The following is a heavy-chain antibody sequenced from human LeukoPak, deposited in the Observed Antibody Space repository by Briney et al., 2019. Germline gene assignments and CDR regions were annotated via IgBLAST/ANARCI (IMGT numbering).Heavy chain of an antibody. V-gene: IGHV1-8*03. CDR2: MNPDSGDT. Sequence: ASVKVSCKASGYTFTTYDINWVRQATGQGLEWMGWMNPDSGDTDYAQKFQGRVTITANESTSTAYMELSSLRSEDTAVYYCASTTIGGYCSSTSCFRGRYYYYYMDVWGKGTTVTVSS. J-gene: IGHJ6*03. CDR3: ASTTIGGYCSSTSCFRGRYYYYYMDV. D-gene: IGHD2-2*03. CDR1: GYTFTTYD.